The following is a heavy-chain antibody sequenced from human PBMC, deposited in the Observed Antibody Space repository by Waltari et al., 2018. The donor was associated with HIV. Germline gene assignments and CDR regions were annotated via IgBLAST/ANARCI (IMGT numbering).Heavy chain of an antibody. CDR1: GYSFTNYW. CDR3: ARLVVGSSVNWFDP. CDR2: ISPGDSDI. J-gene: IGHJ5*02. Sequence: EVQLVQSGAEVKKPGESLKISCQGSGYSFTNYWIAWVRQMPGKGLEWMGIISPGDSDIRYNPSFQGQITISADKSISTAYLQWSSLKASDTAMYYCARLVVGSSVNWFDPWGQGTLVTVSS. D-gene: IGHD1-26*01. V-gene: IGHV5-51*03.